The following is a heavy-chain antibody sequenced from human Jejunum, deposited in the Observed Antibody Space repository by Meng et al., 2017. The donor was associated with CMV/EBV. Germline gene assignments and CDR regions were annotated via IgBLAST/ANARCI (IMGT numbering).Heavy chain of an antibody. Sequence: SVYIVTKSTMHWLRQAPGQGLEWLGWINTNTGNPRYAQAFTGRFVFSLDTSVDTAYLQISNLTAEDTAVYFCARDQWTYYGSGSFPDYWGQGTLVTVSS. CDR1: VYIVTKST. V-gene: IGHV7-4-1*02. D-gene: IGHD3-10*01. CDR2: INTNTGNP. J-gene: IGHJ4*02. CDR3: ARDQWTYYGSGSFPDY.